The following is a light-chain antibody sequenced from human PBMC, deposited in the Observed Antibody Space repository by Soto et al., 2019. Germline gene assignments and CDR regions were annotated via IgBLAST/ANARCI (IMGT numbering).Light chain of an antibody. CDR1: QSVSNNY. J-gene: IGKJ1*01. CDR3: QRYGSSPRT. V-gene: IGKV3-20*01. CDR2: GAS. Sequence: EIVLTQSPGTLSLSPGERATLSCRSSQSVSNNYLAWYRLKPGQAPRLFIYGASSRATGIPDRFSGSGSGTDFTLTIGRLEPEDSAVYYCQRYGSSPRTFGQGTKVDIK.